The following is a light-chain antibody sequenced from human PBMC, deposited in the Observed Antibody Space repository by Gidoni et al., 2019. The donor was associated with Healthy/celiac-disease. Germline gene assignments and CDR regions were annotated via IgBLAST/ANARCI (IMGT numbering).Light chain of an antibody. J-gene: IGKJ2*01. CDR1: QSISSY. CDR3: QQSYSFPYT. V-gene: IGKV1-39*01. Sequence: DIQMTQSPSSLSPSVGDRVTITCRASQSISSYLSWSQQKPGKAPKLLIYAASSLQSGVPSRFSGSGSGTDYTLTISSLQPEDFATYYCQQSYSFPYTFGQGTKLEIK. CDR2: AAS.